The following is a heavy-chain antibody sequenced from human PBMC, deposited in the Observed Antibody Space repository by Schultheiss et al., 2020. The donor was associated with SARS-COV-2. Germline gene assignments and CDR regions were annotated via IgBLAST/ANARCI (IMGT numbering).Heavy chain of an antibody. J-gene: IGHJ6*02. CDR3: ARGANWVAGESLRLDYGMDV. CDR2: ISSSSSYT. D-gene: IGHD3-10*01. Sequence: GGSLRLSCAASGFTFSDYYMTWLRQAPGRGLEWVSYISSSSSYTNYADSVKGRFTISRDNAKNSLYLQMNSLRAEDTAVYYCARGANWVAGESLRLDYGMDVWGQGTTVTVSS. CDR1: GFTFSDYY. V-gene: IGHV3-11*06.